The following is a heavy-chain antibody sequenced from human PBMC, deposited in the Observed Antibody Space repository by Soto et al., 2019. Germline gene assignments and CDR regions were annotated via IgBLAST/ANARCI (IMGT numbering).Heavy chain of an antibody. Sequence: LXHSCAGSGITFSHTLMSWVRQAPGKGLEWVGRIKSKTDGGTTDYAAPVKGRFTISRDDSKNTLYLQMNSLKTEDTAVYYCTTDGYYYYVDYWGQGTLVTVSS. CDR3: TTDGYYYYVDY. J-gene: IGHJ4*02. V-gene: IGHV3-15*01. CDR1: GITFSHTL. CDR2: IKSKTDGGTT. D-gene: IGHD3-3*01.